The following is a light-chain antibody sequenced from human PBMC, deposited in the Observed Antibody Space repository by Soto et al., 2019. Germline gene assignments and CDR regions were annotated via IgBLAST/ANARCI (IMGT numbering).Light chain of an antibody. CDR2: ESN. J-gene: IGLJ2*01. V-gene: IGLV1-51*02. Sequence: QSVLTQPPSVSAAPGQKVTISCSGGSSNIGNNSVSWYQQLPGTAPKLLIYESNRRPSGIPDRFSGSKSGTSATLGITGLQTGDEADYYCGTWDSGLTAGVFGGGTKVTVL. CDR1: SSNIGNNS. CDR3: GTWDSGLTAGV.